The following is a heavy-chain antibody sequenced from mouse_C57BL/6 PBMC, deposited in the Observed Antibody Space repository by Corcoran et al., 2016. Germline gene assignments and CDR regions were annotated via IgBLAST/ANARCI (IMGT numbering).Heavy chain of an antibody. V-gene: IGHV9-3*01. Sequence: QIQLVQSGPELKKPGETVKISCKASGYTFTTYGMSWVKQAPGKGLKWMGWINTYSGVPTYADDFKGRFAFSLETSASTAYLQFNNLKNEDTATYFCARYDDYFDYWGQGTTLTVSS. CDR1: GYTFTTYG. J-gene: IGHJ2*01. CDR2: INTYSGVP. D-gene: IGHD2-12*01. CDR3: ARYDDYFDY.